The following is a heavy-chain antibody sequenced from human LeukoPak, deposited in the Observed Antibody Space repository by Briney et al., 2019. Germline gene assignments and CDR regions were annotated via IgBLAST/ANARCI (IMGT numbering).Heavy chain of an antibody. CDR1: GFTFSTYS. D-gene: IGHD5-12*01. CDR3: AKAGSSGYDYFSHKPYYYYYMDV. V-gene: IGHV3-23*01. Sequence: GGSLRLSCAAAGFTFSTYSMNWVRQAPGKGLEWVSAISGSGGSTYYADSVKGRFTISRDNSKNTLYLQMNSLRAEDTAVYYCAKAGSSGYDYFSHKPYYYYYMDVWGKGTTVTVSS. J-gene: IGHJ6*03. CDR2: ISGSGGST.